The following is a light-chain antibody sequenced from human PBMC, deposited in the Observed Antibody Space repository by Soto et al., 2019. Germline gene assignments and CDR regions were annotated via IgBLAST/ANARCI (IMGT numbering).Light chain of an antibody. CDR1: QTVRNNY. CDR2: DAS. V-gene: IGKV3-20*01. J-gene: IGKJ4*01. CDR3: QQYGASPFT. Sequence: EIVLTQSPGTLSLSPGERATLSCRASQTVRNNYLAWYQQKPGQAPRILMYDASTRATGISARFSGSGSGADFTLTISRLEPEDFAVYYCQQYGASPFTFGGGTKVDIK.